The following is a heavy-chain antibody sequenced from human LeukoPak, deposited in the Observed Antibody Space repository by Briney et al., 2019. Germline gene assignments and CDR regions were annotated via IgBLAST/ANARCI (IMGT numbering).Heavy chain of an antibody. CDR2: VWYDGSNK. Sequence: LSCAASGFTFSKHGMHWVRQAPGKGLEWVAVVWYDGSNKYYAESVRGRFTISKDNSKNTLYLQMNSLRAEDTAVYYCTRDRSSTYFDFWGRGTPVTVSS. D-gene: IGHD2-15*01. CDR3: TRDRSSTYFDF. CDR1: GFTFSKHG. J-gene: IGHJ2*01. V-gene: IGHV3-33*01.